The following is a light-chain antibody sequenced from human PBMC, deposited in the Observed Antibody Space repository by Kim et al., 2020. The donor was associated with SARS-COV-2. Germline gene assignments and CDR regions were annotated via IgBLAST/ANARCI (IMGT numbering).Light chain of an antibody. J-gene: IGKJ2*01. Sequence: LSPGERATLSCRTSQSVSSSYLAWYQQKPGQAPRLLIYGASSRATGIPDRFSGSGSGTDFTLTISRLEPEDFAVYYCQQYGSSPRTFGQGTKLEI. V-gene: IGKV3-20*01. CDR2: GAS. CDR1: QSVSSSY. CDR3: QQYGSSPRT.